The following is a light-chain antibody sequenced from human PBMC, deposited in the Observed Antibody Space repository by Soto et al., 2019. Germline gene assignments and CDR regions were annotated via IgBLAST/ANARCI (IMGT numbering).Light chain of an antibody. Sequence: EIVLTQSPGTLSLSPGERATLXCRASQSVSSSYLAWYQQKPGQAPRLLIYGASSRATGIPDRFSGSGSGTDFTLTISRLEPEDFAVYYCQQYGSSPWTFSQGTKVDIK. CDR2: GAS. V-gene: IGKV3-20*01. CDR3: QQYGSSPWT. J-gene: IGKJ1*01. CDR1: QSVSSSY.